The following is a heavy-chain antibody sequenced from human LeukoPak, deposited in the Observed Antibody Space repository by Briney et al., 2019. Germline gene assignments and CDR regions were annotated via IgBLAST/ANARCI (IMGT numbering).Heavy chain of an antibody. CDR1: GFTFSSNY. CDR2: IYSGGAM. V-gene: IGHV3-53*01. D-gene: IGHD4-17*01. CDR3: ARGYGPDY. J-gene: IGHJ4*02. Sequence: PGGSLRLSCAASGFTFSSNYMNWVRQAPGKGLEWVSVIYSGGAMYYADTAKARCTSSRDISKNTVYFQMNSLRAEDSAVYYCARGYGPDYWGQGTLVTVSS.